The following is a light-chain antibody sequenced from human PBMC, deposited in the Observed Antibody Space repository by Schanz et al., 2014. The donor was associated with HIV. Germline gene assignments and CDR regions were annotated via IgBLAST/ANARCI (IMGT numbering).Light chain of an antibody. Sequence: DIQMTQSPSTLSASVGDRVTITCRASQSISSWLAWYQQKPGKAPKLLIYKASSLESGVPSRFSGSGSGTEFTLTISSLQSDDFATYYCQQYAVSSWTFGLGTRVESK. CDR3: QQYAVSSWT. J-gene: IGKJ1*01. CDR1: QSISSW. V-gene: IGKV1-5*03. CDR2: KAS.